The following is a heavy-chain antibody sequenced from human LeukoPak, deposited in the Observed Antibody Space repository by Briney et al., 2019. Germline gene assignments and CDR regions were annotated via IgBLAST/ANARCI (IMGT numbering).Heavy chain of an antibody. Sequence: PSETLSLTCTVSGGSISSYYWNWIRQPAGKGLEWIGRIYTNGSTNHNPSLKSRVTMSVDMSKNQFSLRLSSVTAADTAVYYCAREVRCSTTRCYSLFDYWGQGTLVTVSS. CDR3: AREVRCSTTRCYSLFDY. D-gene: IGHD2-2*02. J-gene: IGHJ4*02. CDR1: GGSISSYY. CDR2: IYTNGST. V-gene: IGHV4-4*07.